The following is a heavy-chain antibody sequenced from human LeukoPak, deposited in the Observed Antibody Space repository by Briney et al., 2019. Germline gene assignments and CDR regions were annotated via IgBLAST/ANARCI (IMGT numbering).Heavy chain of an antibody. V-gene: IGHV3-21*01. CDR3: ARVMAGYSYMDV. CDR2: ISTTSSSSYI. D-gene: IGHD3-10*01. CDR1: GFTFSSYM. J-gene: IGHJ6*03. Sequence: GESLRLSCAASGFTFSSYMMTWVRQAPGKGLEWVSSISTTSSSSYIHYADSMKGRFTISRDNAKSSLYLQMNSLRAEDTAVYYCARVMAGYSYMDVWGKGTTVTVSS.